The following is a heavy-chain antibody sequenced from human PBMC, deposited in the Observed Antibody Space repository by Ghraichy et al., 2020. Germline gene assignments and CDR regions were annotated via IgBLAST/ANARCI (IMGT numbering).Heavy chain of an antibody. CDR1: GGSISSYY. Sequence: SETLSLTCTVSGGSISSYYWSWIRQPPGKGLEWIGYIYYSGSTNYNPSLKSRVTISVDTSKNQFSLKLSSVTAADTAVYYCARADSWYAVDYWGQGTLVTVSS. J-gene: IGHJ4*02. V-gene: IGHV4-59*01. D-gene: IGHD6-13*01. CDR2: IYYSGST. CDR3: ARADSWYAVDY.